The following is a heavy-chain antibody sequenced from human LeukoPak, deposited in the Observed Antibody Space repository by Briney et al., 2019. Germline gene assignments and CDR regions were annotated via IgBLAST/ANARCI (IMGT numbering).Heavy chain of an antibody. J-gene: IGHJ4*02. CDR3: VRGVDY. V-gene: IGHV3-7*04. CDR1: RFTFSSSW. CDR2: INQDGSGK. Sequence: PGGSLRLSCAASRFTFSSSWMSWVRQAPGKGLEWVANINQDGSGKYYLDSLRGRFTISRDNAKNSLYLQVSSLRAEDTAVYYCVRGVDYWGQGILVTVSS.